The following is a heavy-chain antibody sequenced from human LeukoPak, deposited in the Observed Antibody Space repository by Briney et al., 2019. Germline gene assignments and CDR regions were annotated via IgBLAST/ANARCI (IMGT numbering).Heavy chain of an antibody. Sequence: GASLRLSCSASGFTFSSYAMSWVRQAPGKGLEWVSAISGSGGSTYYADSVKGRFTISRDNAKNTLYLQMNSLKAEHTAVYYCATDSAPYYDILTGYSLFDYWGQGTLATVSS. CDR2: ISGSGGST. V-gene: IGHV3-23*01. J-gene: IGHJ4*02. CDR1: GFTFSSYA. D-gene: IGHD3-9*01. CDR3: ATDSAPYYDILTGYSLFDY.